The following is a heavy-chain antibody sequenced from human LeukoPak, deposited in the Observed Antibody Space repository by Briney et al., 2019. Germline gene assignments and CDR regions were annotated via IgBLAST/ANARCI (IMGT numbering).Heavy chain of an antibody. J-gene: IGHJ4*02. CDR3: TRLPLDAYCGGDCYRNFDY. CDR2: ISYDGRTT. CDR1: GFTFSRHA. Sequence: GGSLRLSCAASGFTFSRHAMHWVRHTPGKGLEWVAVISYDGRTTYYADSVKGRFTISRDNSIYSLYLQMNSLKTEDTAVYYCTRLPLDAYCGGDCYRNFDYWGQGTLVTVSS. D-gene: IGHD2-21*01. V-gene: IGHV3-30*04.